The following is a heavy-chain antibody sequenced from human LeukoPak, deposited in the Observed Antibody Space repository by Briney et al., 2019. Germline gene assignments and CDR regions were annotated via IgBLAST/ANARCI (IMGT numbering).Heavy chain of an antibody. J-gene: IGHJ4*02. CDR1: GFTFSDYW. V-gene: IGHV3-74*01. CDR3: ARGNSGDYFDY. CDR2: IKSDGSST. Sequence: GGSLRLSCAASGFTFSDYWMHWVRQAPGKGLVWVSRIKSDGSSTSYADSVKGRFTITRDSAKNTLYLQMNSLRAEDTAVYYCARGNSGDYFDYWGQGTLVTVSS.